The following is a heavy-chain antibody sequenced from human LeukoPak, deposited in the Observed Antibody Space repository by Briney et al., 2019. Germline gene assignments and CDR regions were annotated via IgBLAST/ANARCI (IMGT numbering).Heavy chain of an antibody. J-gene: IGHJ3*01. CDR3: GRDPNGDYVGAFEF. Sequence: GGSLRLSCAASGFTFSEYALVWVRQAPGKGLEWVSASSSGGANILYADAVKGRFTISRDNSKNTLYLQMDSLRAEDTAVYFCGRDPNGDYVGAFEFWGHGTMVTVSS. D-gene: IGHD4-17*01. V-gene: IGHV3-23*01. CDR2: SSSGGANI. CDR1: GFTFSEYA.